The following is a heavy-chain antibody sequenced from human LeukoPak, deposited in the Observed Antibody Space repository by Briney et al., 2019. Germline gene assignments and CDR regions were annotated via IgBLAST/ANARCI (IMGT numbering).Heavy chain of an antibody. J-gene: IGHJ6*03. Sequence: GGSLRLSCAASGFTFSTKWMSWVRQAPGKGLEWVANIKYDGSEKYYVDSVKGRFTISRDNAKNSLYLQMNSLGAEDTAVYFCATYHRSSYYYIDAWGKGTTVTVSS. V-gene: IGHV3-7*01. CDR1: GFTFSTKW. CDR2: IKYDGSEK. CDR3: ATYHRSSYYYIDA.